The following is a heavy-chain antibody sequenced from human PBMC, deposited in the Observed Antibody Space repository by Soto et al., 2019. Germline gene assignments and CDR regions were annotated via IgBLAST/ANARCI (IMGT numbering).Heavy chain of an antibody. J-gene: IGHJ4*02. CDR3: ARDCFASSWSYFDY. CDR2: ISDDGSNK. Sequence: GSLRLSCEASGFTFSNYALHWVRQAPGKGLEWVAVISDDGSNKYYADSVKGRFTISRDNSKNTLYLQMNSLRAEDTAVYYCARDCFASSWSYFDYWGQGTPVTVS. CDR1: GFTFSNYA. D-gene: IGHD6-13*01. V-gene: IGHV3-30-3*01.